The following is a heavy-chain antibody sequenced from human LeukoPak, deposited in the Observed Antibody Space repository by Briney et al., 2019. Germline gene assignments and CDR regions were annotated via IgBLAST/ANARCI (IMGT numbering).Heavy chain of an antibody. CDR1: GFTFDDYA. J-gene: IGHJ4*02. V-gene: IGHV3-53*01. Sequence: GRSLRLSCAASGFTFDDYAMHWVRQAPGKGLEWVSVIYSSGGTYYADSVKGRFTISRDNSKLYLQMNSLRPEDTAMYYCAREGVSGSYFDYWGQGTLVTVSS. CDR3: AREGVSGSYFDY. CDR2: IYSSGGT. D-gene: IGHD6-19*01.